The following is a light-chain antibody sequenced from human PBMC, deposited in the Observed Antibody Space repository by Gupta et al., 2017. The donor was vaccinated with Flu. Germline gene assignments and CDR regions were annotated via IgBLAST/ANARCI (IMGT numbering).Light chain of an antibody. CDR1: SSDIGAYNY. Sequence: QSALTQPASVSGSPGQSIAISCTGTSSDIGAYNYVSGYQQHPSKAPKLMIDEVRKRPSGVSSRFSGSKSGNTASLTISGREAEDEADDYCGSYGAVGVFGGGTKVTVL. CDR2: EVR. V-gene: IGLV2-14*01. J-gene: IGLJ2*01. CDR3: GSYGAVGV.